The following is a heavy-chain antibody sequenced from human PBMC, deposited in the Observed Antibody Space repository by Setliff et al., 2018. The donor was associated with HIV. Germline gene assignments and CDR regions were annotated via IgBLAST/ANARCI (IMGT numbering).Heavy chain of an antibody. V-gene: IGHV7-4-1*02. CDR2: INTNTGNP. CDR1: GYTFTSYA. J-gene: IGHJ3*02. CDR3: ARPPPASIAVAGTQVFDI. Sequence: ASVKVSCKASGYTFTSYAMNWVRQAPGQGLEWMGWINTNTGNPTYAQGFTGRFVFSLDTSVSTAYLQISSLKAEDTAVYYCARPPPASIAVAGTQVFDIWGQGTMVTVSS. D-gene: IGHD6-19*01.